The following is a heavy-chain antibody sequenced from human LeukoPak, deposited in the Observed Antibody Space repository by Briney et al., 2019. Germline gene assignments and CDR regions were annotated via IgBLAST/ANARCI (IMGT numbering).Heavy chain of an antibody. CDR3: ARRRLTMIGAV. Sequence: LSLTCTVSGCTLSSYELSWVRQPPGKGLEWVCCISCSCRSINYAHSVKGRFTISRDKAKNSLYLQLNSLTAGDAAVYECARRRLTMIGAVSGKGTTITIS. CDR2: ISCSCRSI. CDR1: GCTLSSYE. J-gene: IGHJ6*03. D-gene: IGHD3-10*02. V-gene: IGHV3-48*03.